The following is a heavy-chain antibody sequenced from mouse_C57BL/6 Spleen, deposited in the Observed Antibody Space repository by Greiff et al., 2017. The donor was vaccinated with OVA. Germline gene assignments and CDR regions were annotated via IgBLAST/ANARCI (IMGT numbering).Heavy chain of an antibody. V-gene: IGHV1-80*01. CDR2: IYPGDGDT. CDR3: ARDGYYGYYAMDY. CDR1: GYAFSSYW. J-gene: IGHJ4*01. D-gene: IGHD2-3*01. Sequence: QVQLQQSGAELVKPGASVKISCKASGYAFSSYWMNWVKQRPGKGLEWIGQIYPGDGDTNYNGKFKGKATLTADKSSSTAYMQLSSLTSEDSAVYFCARDGYYGYYAMDYWGQGTSVTVSS.